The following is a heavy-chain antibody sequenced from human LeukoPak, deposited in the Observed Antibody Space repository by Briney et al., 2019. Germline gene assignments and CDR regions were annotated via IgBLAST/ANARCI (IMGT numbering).Heavy chain of an antibody. J-gene: IGHJ4*02. D-gene: IGHD5-12*01. CDR1: GFTFSSYS. V-gene: IGHV3-48*02. CDR2: ISSSSSTI. Sequence: GGSLRLSRAASGFTFSSYSMNWVRQAPGKGVEWVSYISSSSSTIYYADSVKGRFTISRDNAENSLYLQMNSLRDEDTAVYYCARAMRSGYDYWGQGTLVTVSS. CDR3: ARAMRSGYDY.